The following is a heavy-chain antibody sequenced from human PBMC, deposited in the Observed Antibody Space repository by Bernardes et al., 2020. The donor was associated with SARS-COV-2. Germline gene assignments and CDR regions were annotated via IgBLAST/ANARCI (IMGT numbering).Heavy chain of an antibody. J-gene: IGHJ4*02. V-gene: IGHV3-23*01. CDR3: AGPGY. Sequence: GGSLRLSCVASGFDFSSFVISWVRQAPGKGLEWVSGITGSGRTTSYAASVRGRFSISRDNSKSTLYLQMNSLRVEDTAVYVCAGPGYWGQGTLVTVSS. CDR2: ITGSGRTT. CDR1: GFDFSSFV.